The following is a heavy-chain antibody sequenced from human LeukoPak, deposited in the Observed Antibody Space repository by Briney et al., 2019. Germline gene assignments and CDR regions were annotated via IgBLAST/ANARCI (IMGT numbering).Heavy chain of an antibody. Sequence: GGSLRLSCAASGFTFTSYSMNWVRQAPGKGLEWVSTISGGGGSTYYADSVKGRFTISRDNSKNTLYLQMNSLRAEDTAVYYCASSYDSSGYYRFYFDYWGQGTLVTVSS. CDR1: GFTFTSYS. V-gene: IGHV3-23*01. CDR2: ISGGGGST. CDR3: ASSYDSSGYYRFYFDY. D-gene: IGHD3-22*01. J-gene: IGHJ4*02.